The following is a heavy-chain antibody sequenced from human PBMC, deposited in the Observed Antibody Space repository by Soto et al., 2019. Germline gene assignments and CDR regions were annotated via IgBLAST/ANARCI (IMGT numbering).Heavy chain of an antibody. Sequence: SETLSLTCAVSGGSISSTNWWSWVRQPPGKGLEWIGSIYYSGSTYYNPSLKSRVTISVDTSKNQFSLKLSSVTAADTAVYYCARHDGAARYYYYYGMDVWGQGTTVTVSS. CDR3: ARHDGAARYYYYYGMDV. J-gene: IGHJ6*02. CDR2: IYYSGST. CDR1: GGSISSTNW. D-gene: IGHD6-6*01. V-gene: IGHV4-39*01.